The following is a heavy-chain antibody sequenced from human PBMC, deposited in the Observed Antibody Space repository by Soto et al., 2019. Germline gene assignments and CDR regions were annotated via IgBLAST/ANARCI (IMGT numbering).Heavy chain of an antibody. Sequence: SETLSLTCVVYGESVSDNSWTWIRQSPDKGLEWIGQVSHSGSTRYSPSLKSRVTVSVDTSNNQLSLDLSAVTAADTAVYHCARVQFGWSSSFHFTHMDVWGKGTTVTVSS. V-gene: IGHV4-34*01. CDR3: ARVQFGWSSSFHFTHMDV. D-gene: IGHD6-19*01. CDR1: GESVSDNS. J-gene: IGHJ6*03. CDR2: VSHSGST.